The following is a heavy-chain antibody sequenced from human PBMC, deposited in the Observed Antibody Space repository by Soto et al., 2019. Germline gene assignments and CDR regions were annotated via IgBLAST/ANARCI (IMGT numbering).Heavy chain of an antibody. Sequence: EVELVESGGGSVQPGVSLRLSCAGAGFSFGSYWMNWVRQAPGKGLEGVASIKQDGSEKYYVDSVKGRFTISRDNAKSSLYLQRNRPSVEDTAVYYCAGGNGWLVTDWGQGTLVIVSS. D-gene: IGHD6-19*01. J-gene: IGHJ4*02. CDR2: IKQDGSEK. CDR1: GFSFGSYW. V-gene: IGHV3-7*04. CDR3: AGGNGWLVTD.